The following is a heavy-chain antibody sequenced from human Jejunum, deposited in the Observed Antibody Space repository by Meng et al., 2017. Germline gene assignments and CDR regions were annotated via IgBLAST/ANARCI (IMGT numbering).Heavy chain of an antibody. Sequence: GGSLRLSCAASGFTFSDFYMSWIRQAPGKGLEWVSYISVSVSDIYYADSVRGRFTISRDNADNSLYLQMNSLRAEDTAMYYCARRVVGASMSAFDIWGQGTKVTVSS. CDR3: ARRVVGASMSAFDI. D-gene: IGHD2-15*01. V-gene: IGHV3-11*01. J-gene: IGHJ3*02. CDR1: GFTFSDFY. CDR2: ISVSVSDI.